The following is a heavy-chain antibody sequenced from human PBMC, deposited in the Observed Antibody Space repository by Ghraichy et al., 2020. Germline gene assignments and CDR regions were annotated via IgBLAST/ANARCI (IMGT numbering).Heavy chain of an antibody. CDR1: GGSISSYY. J-gene: IGHJ6*02. CDR3: ARKPDPMTTVTPYYYYGMDV. V-gene: IGHV4-59*01. Sequence: SETLSLTCTVSGGSISSYYWSWIRQPPGKGLEWIGYIYYSGSTNYNPSLKSRVTISVDTSKNQFSLKLSSVTAADTAVYYCARKPDPMTTVTPYYYYGMDVWGQGTTVTVSS. CDR2: IYYSGST. D-gene: IGHD4-17*01.